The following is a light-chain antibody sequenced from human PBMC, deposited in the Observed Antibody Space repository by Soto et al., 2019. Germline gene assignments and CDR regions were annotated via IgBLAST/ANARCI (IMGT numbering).Light chain of an antibody. J-gene: IGKJ1*01. CDR2: GAS. Sequence: EIVLTQSPGTLSLSPGERATLSCRASRSVSNNYLAWYQQKPGQAPRLLIYGASSRATGISDRFSGSGSGTDSTLTISRLEPEDFAVYYCQQYVTSRTFGQGTKVEIK. CDR3: QQYVTSRT. CDR1: RSVSNNY. V-gene: IGKV3-20*01.